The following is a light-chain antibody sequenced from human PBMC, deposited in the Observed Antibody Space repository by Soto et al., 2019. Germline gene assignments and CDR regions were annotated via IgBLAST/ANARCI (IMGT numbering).Light chain of an antibody. Sequence: QSALTQPASVSGSPGQSITISCTGTSSDVGGYNYVSWYQQHPGKAPKLMIYEVSNRPSGDSDRFSGSKSGNTASLTISGLQAEDEADYYCSSYTSNSTPYVFGSGTKVTVL. CDR3: SSYTSNSTPYV. CDR1: SSDVGGYNY. J-gene: IGLJ1*01. CDR2: EVS. V-gene: IGLV2-14*03.